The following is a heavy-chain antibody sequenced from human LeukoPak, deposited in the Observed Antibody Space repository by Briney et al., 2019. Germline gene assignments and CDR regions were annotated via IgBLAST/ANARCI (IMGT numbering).Heavy chain of an antibody. CDR1: GFTFSSYG. V-gene: IGHV3-30*02. CDR2: IRYDGSNK. D-gene: IGHD3-3*01. CDR3: AKDPTIFGVVMAYFDY. Sequence: GGSLRLSCAASGFTFSSYGMHWVRQAPGKGLEWVAFIRYDGSNKYYADSVKGRFTISRDNSKNTLYLQMNSLRAEDTAVYYCAKDPTIFGVVMAYFDYWGQGTLVTVSS. J-gene: IGHJ4*02.